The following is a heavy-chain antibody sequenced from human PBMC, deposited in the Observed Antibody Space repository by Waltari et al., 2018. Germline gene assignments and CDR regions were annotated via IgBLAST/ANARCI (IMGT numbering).Heavy chain of an antibody. D-gene: IGHD5-12*01. CDR1: GFTFSSYS. J-gene: IGHJ4*02. Sequence: EVQLVESGGGLVQPGGSLRLSCAASGFTFSSYSMNWVRQAPGKGLEWVSYISSSSSTIYYADSVKGRFTISRDNAKNSLYLQMNSLRAEDTAVYYCAREGEMATIRRFAYWGQGTLVTVSS. V-gene: IGHV3-48*01. CDR2: ISSSSSTI. CDR3: AREGEMATIRRFAY.